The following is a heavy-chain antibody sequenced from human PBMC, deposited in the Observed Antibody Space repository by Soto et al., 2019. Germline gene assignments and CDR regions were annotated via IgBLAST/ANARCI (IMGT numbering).Heavy chain of an antibody. J-gene: IGHJ4*02. CDR2: MNPNSGNT. CDR1: GYTFTSYA. V-gene: IGHV1-8*02. Sequence: ASVKVSCKASGYTFTSYAMNWVRQAPGQGLEWMGWMNPNSGNTGYAQKFQGRVTMTRNTSISTAYMELSSLRSEDTAVYYCARVEVVAADYWGQGTLVTVSS. D-gene: IGHD2-15*01. CDR3: ARVEVVAADY.